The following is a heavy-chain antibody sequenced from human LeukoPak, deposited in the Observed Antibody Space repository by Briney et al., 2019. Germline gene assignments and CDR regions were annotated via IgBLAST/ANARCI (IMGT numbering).Heavy chain of an antibody. CDR2: ISSSSSYI. D-gene: IGHD6-19*01. V-gene: IGHV3-21*01. CDR3: ARASSGWRL. CDR1: GFSFSSFA. J-gene: IGHJ4*02. Sequence: GGSLRLSCAGSGFSFSSFALNWVRQAPGKGLEWVSSISSSSSYIYYADSVKGRFTISRDNAKNSLYLQMNSLRAEDTAVYYCARASSGWRLWGQGTLVTVSS.